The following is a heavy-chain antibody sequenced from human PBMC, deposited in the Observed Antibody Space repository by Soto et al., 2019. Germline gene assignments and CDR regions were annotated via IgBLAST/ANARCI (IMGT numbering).Heavy chain of an antibody. D-gene: IGHD2-2*01. J-gene: IGHJ6*02. CDR3: ASDGGPPGDCSSTSCYATRAGPTDYYYGMDV. V-gene: IGHV1-2*04. CDR2: INPNSGGT. Sequence: ASVKVSCKASGYTFTGYYMHWVRQAPGQGLEWMGWINPNSGGTNYAQKFQGWVTMTRDTSISTACMGLSRPRSDDTAVYYRASDGGPPGDCSSTSCYATRAGPTDYYYGMDVWGQGTTVTVSS. CDR1: GYTFTGYY.